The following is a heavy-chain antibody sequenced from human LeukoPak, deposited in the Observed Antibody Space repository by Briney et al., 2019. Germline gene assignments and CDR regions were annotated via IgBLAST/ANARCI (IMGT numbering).Heavy chain of an antibody. Sequence: GGSLRLSCAASGFTFSSYAMSWVRQAPGKGLEWVSAISGSGGSTYYADSVKGRFTISRDNSKNTLDLQLNSLRAEDTAVYYCAKGDYISATYYGMDVWGQGTTVTVSS. D-gene: IGHD3-10*01. CDR2: ISGSGGST. J-gene: IGHJ6*02. CDR3: AKGDYISATYYGMDV. V-gene: IGHV3-23*01. CDR1: GFTFSSYA.